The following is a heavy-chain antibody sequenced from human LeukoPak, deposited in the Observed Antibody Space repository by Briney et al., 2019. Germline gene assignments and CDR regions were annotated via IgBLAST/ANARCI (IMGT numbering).Heavy chain of an antibody. CDR1: GYTFINYY. CDR3: ARSYSGSYYAESGVDY. D-gene: IGHD1-26*01. CDR2: INPSGGST. V-gene: IGHV1-46*01. Sequence: ASVKVSCKASGYTFINYYMHWVRQAPGQGPEWMGIINPSGGSTRYAQKFQGRVTMTRDTSTSTVYMELSSLRSEDTAVYYCARSYSGSYYAESGVDYWGQGTLVTVSS. J-gene: IGHJ4*02.